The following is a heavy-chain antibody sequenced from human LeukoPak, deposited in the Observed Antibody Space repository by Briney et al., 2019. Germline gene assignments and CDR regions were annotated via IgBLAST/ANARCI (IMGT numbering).Heavy chain of an antibody. V-gene: IGHV1-69*01. CDR2: IIPIFGTA. Sequence: EASVKVCCKASGGTFSSYAISWVRQAPGQGLEWMGGIIPIFGTANYAQKFQGRVTITADESTSTAYMELSSLRSEDTAVYYCARDSVYYGSGSYYWFDPWGQGTLVTVSS. CDR3: ARDSVYYGSGSYYWFDP. CDR1: GGTFSSYA. D-gene: IGHD3-10*01. J-gene: IGHJ5*02.